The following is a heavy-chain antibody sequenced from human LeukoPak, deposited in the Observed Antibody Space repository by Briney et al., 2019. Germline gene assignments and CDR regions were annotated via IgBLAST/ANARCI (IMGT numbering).Heavy chain of an antibody. J-gene: IGHJ3*02. CDR1: GGSISSYY. Sequence: SETLSLTCTVSGGSISSYYWSWIRQPPGKGLEWIGYIYYSGSTNYNPSLKSRVTISVDTSKNQFSLKLNSITTADTAVYYCARVRLSGAYLDAFDIWGQGTMVTVSS. CDR2: IYYSGST. D-gene: IGHD1-26*01. V-gene: IGHV4-59*01. CDR3: ARVRLSGAYLDAFDI.